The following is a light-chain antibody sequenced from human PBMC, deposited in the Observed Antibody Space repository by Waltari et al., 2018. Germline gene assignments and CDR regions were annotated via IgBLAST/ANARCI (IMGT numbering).Light chain of an antibody. Sequence: DIQMTQSPSTLSASVGDRVTITCRASQSLSTWLAWYQHKPGKAPKLLIFKASRLESGVPSRFSCSGSGTEFTLTINSLQPADFATYYCQQYNTVSITFGQGTRLEIK. J-gene: IGKJ5*01. CDR1: QSLSTW. CDR3: QQYNTVSIT. CDR2: KAS. V-gene: IGKV1-5*03.